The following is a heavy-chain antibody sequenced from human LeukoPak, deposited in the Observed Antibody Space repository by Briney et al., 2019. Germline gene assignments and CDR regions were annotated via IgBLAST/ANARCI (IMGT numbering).Heavy chain of an antibody. D-gene: IGHD3-3*01. J-gene: IGHJ4*02. Sequence: PGGSLRLSCAASGFTFSSYSMNWVRQAPGKGLEWASYISSSSSTIYYADSVKGRFTISSDNAKNSLYLQMNSLRDEDTAVYYCARDFSYYDFWSGYYGGGGFDYWGQGTLVTVSS. CDR2: ISSSSSTI. CDR1: GFTFSSYS. V-gene: IGHV3-48*02. CDR3: ARDFSYYDFWSGYYGGGGFDY.